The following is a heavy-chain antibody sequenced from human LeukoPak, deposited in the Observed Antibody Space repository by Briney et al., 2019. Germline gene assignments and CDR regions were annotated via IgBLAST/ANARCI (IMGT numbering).Heavy chain of an antibody. CDR1: GFTFSSYE. J-gene: IGHJ4*02. D-gene: IGHD1-26*01. Sequence: GGSLRLSCAASGFTFSSYEVNWVRLAPGKGLECVSYISTSGTTIYHADSVKGRFTISRDNAKNSLYLQMNSLRAEDTAIYYCARIVGATWDYWGQGTLVTVSS. V-gene: IGHV3-48*03. CDR2: ISTSGTTI. CDR3: ARIVGATWDY.